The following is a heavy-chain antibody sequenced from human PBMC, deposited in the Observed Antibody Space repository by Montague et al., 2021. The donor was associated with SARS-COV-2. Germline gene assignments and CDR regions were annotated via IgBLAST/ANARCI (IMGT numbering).Heavy chain of an antibody. CDR1: GDSVFHPGPT. J-gene: IGHJ4*02. CDR3: ASGWTLFD. D-gene: IGHD6-19*01. CDR2: PLLESEWHT. V-gene: IGHV6-1*01. Sequence: CAISGDSVFHPGPTWKWHTHSLPSPLELLGRPLLESEWHTDYAVSVECRLAIDADTSKNQFSLQLHSVPPEDSAVYYCASGWTLFDWGQGTLVTVSS.